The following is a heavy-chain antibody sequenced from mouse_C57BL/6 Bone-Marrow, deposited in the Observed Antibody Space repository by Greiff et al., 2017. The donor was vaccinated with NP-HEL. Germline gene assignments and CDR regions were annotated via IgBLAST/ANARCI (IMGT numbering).Heavy chain of an antibody. V-gene: IGHV5-4*01. D-gene: IGHD1-1*01. CDR3: ARGLTTVVDY. J-gene: IGHJ2*01. Sequence: EVQGVESGGGLVKPGGSLKLSCAASGFTFSSYAMSWVRQTPEKRLEWVATISDGGSYTYYPDNVKGRFTISRDNAKNNLYLQMSHLKSEDTAMYYCARGLTTVVDYWGQGTTLTVSS. CDR1: GFTFSSYA. CDR2: ISDGGSYT.